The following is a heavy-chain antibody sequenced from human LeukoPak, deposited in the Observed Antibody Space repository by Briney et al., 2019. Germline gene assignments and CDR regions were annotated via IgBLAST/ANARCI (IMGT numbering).Heavy chain of an antibody. J-gene: IGHJ6*03. Sequence: SVKVSCKASGGTFSRYAISWVRQAPGQGLEWMGGIIPMFGTANYAQKFQGRVTITTDGSATTAYMELSSLRSEDTAVYYCATTVTNYSYYYYMDVWGKGTTVTVSS. CDR1: GGTFSRYA. CDR2: IIPMFGTA. V-gene: IGHV1-69*05. CDR3: ATTVTNYSYYYYMDV. D-gene: IGHD4-11*01.